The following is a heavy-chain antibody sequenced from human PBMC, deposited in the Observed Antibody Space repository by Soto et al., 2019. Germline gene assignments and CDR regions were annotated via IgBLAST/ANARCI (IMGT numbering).Heavy chain of an antibody. Sequence: GGSLRLSCAASGFTFSSYSMNWVRQAPGKGLEWVSSISSSSSYIYYADSVKGRFTISRDNAKNSLYLQMNSLRAEDTAVYYCAREGPDIVVVVAATPDYYYYGMDVWGQGTTVTVSS. V-gene: IGHV3-21*01. J-gene: IGHJ6*02. CDR2: ISSSSSYI. CDR1: GFTFSSYS. D-gene: IGHD2-15*01. CDR3: AREGPDIVVVVAATPDYYYYGMDV.